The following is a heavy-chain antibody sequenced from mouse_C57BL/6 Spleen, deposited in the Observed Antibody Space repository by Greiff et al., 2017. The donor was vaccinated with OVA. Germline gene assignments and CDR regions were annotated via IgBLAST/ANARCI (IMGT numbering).Heavy chain of an antibody. D-gene: IGHD2-4*01. CDR2: IYPGDGDT. V-gene: IGHV1-82*01. CDR3: ARYDYDGYYARDY. CDR1: GYAFSSSW. J-gene: IGHJ4*01. Sequence: QVQLKESGPELVKPGASVKISCKASGYAFSSSWMNWVKQRPGKGLEWIGRIYPGDGDTNYNGKFKGKATLTADKSSSTAYMQLSSLTSEDSAVYFCARYDYDGYYARDYWGQGTSVTVSS.